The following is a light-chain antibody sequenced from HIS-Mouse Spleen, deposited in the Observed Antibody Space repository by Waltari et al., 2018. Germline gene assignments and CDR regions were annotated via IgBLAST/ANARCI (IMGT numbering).Light chain of an antibody. V-gene: IGLV3-21*02. CDR1: NIGSKG. CDR3: QVWDSSSDHYV. CDR2: DDS. J-gene: IGLJ1*01. Sequence: SYVLTQPPSVSVAPGQTARITFGGNNIGSKGVHWYHQKPGQAPVLVVYDDSDRPSGIPERFSGSNSGNTATLTISRVEAGDEADYYCQVWDSSSDHYVFGTGTKVTVL.